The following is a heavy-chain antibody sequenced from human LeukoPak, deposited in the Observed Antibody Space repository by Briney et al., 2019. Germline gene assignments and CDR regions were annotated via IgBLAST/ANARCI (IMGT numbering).Heavy chain of an antibody. CDR3: ARGETGGSGSYSYYFDY. D-gene: IGHD3-10*01. V-gene: IGHV4-34*01. CDR1: GGSLSGYY. CDR2: INHSGST. Sequence: SETLSLTCAVYGGSLSGYYWNWIRQPPGKGLEWIGEINHSGSTNYNPSLKSRVTISVDTSKNQFSLKLSSVTAADTAVYYCARGETGGSGSYSYYFDYWGQGTLVTVSS. J-gene: IGHJ4*02.